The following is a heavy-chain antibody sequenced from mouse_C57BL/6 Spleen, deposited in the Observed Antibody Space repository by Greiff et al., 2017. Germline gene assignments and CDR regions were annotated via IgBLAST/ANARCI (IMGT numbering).Heavy chain of an antibody. Sequence: EVMLVESGGGLVQPGGSMKLSCVASGFTFSNYWMNWVRQSPEKGLEWVAQIRLKSDNYATHYAESVNGRFTISRDDSKSSVYLQMNNLRAEDTGIYYCTEYYYGSSPLYAMDYWGQGTSVTVSS. CDR3: TEYYYGSSPLYAMDY. CDR2: IRLKSDNYAT. V-gene: IGHV6-3*01. D-gene: IGHD1-1*01. CDR1: GFTFSNYW. J-gene: IGHJ4*01.